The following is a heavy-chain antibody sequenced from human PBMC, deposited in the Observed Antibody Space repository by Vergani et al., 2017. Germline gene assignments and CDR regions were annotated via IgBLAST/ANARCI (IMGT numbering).Heavy chain of an antibody. CDR2: ISYDGSKK. CDR3: ASVLSRKYFDL. J-gene: IGHJ2*01. Sequence: QVQLVESGVGVVQPGRSLRLSCAASGFTFSSYGMHWVRQAPGTGLEWVAVISYDGSKKYYADSVKGRFTISRDNAKNSLYLQMNSLRDVDTAVYYCASVLSRKYFDLWDRGPLVTVSS. CDR1: GFTFSSYG. V-gene: IGHV3-30*03.